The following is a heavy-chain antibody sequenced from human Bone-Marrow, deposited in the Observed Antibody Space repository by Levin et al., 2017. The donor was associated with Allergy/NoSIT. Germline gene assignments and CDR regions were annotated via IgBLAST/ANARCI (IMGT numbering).Heavy chain of an antibody. V-gene: IGHV3-13*01. Sequence: AGGSLRLSCAASGFDFNAYDFHWVRQGTGKGLEWVSSIGTAGDTYYPDSVKGRITISRENAKNSLYLQLKSLRVGDTGVYYCARGLSRGNYLIDYWGQGALVTVSS. CDR3: ARGLSRGNYLIDY. CDR2: IGTAGDT. J-gene: IGHJ4*02. CDR1: GFDFNAYD. D-gene: IGHD1-7*01.